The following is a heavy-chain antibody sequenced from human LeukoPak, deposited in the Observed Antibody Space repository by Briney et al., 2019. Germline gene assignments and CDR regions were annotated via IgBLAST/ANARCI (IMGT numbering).Heavy chain of an antibody. V-gene: IGHV3-30*03. CDR1: GFTFSSSG. J-gene: IGHJ4*02. Sequence: PGGSLRLSCAASGFTFSSSGMHWVRQAPGKGLEWVAAISNDGSYKYYPDSVRGRLSISRDNSKSALYLQMTSLRAEDAAVYYCARAGYCSGGSCYFDYWGRGTLVTVSS. CDR3: ARAGYCSGGSCYFDY. CDR2: ISNDGSYK. D-gene: IGHD2-15*01.